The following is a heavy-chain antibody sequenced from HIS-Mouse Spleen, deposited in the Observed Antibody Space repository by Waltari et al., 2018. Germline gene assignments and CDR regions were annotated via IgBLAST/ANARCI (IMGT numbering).Heavy chain of an antibody. CDR1: GGSISSSSYY. V-gene: IGHV4-39*07. D-gene: IGHD6-13*01. CDR2: IYYSGST. Sequence: QLQLQESGPGLVKPSETLSLTCTVSGGSISSSSYYWGWIRQPPGTGLEWIGSIYYSGSTYYNPSLKGRVTISVATSKNQFSLKLSSVTAADTAVYYCAREIPYSSSWYDWYFDLWGRGTLVTVSS. J-gene: IGHJ2*01. CDR3: AREIPYSSSWYDWYFDL.